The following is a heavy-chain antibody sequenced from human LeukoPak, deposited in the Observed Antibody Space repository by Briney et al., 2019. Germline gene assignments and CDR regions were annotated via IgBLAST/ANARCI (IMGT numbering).Heavy chain of an antibody. CDR2: IYYSGST. J-gene: IGHJ4*02. CDR3: ARGTYCSSTSCCPFDY. V-gene: IGHV4-59*12. CDR1: GGSISSYY. D-gene: IGHD2-2*01. Sequence: SETLSLTCTVSGGSISSYYWSWIRQPPGKGLEWIGYIYYSGSTNYNPSLKSRVTISVDTSKNQFSLKLSSVTAADTAVYYCARGTYCSSTSCCPFDYWGQGTLVTVSS.